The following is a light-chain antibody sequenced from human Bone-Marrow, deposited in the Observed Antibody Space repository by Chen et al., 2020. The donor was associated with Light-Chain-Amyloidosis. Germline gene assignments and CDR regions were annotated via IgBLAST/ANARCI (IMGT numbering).Light chain of an antibody. V-gene: IGLV2-23*01. J-gene: IGLJ2*01. Sequence: QSALTQPASVSGSPGQSITISCTGTTSDVGTYNLVSWYQQHPGKAPKLIIFEDTQRPSGVSTRFSASKSVNTASLRIFRLQAEDEADYYCGSYAGSNTYVFGGGTKLTVL. CDR1: TSDVGTYNL. CDR3: GSYAGSNTYV. CDR2: EDT.